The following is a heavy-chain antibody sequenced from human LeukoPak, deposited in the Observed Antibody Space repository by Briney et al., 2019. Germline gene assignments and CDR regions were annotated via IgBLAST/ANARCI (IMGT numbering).Heavy chain of an antibody. J-gene: IGHJ4*02. CDR1: GFTFSSYG. D-gene: IGHD3-22*01. CDR2: ISYDGSNK. Sequence: PGGSLRLSCAASGFTFSSYGMHWVRQAPGKGLEWVAVISYDGSNKYYADSVKGRFTISRDNSKNTLYLQMNSLRAEDTAVYYCAKAKIPRSGYYYYFDYWGQGTLVTVSS. CDR3: AKAKIPRSGYYYYFDY. V-gene: IGHV3-30*18.